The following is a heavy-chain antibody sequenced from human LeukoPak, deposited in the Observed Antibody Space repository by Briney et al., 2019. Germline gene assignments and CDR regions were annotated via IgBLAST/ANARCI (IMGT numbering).Heavy chain of an antibody. Sequence: GGSLRLSCAASGFTFSSYGMNWVRQAPGRGLEWVSYISGSTMYYADSLKGRFTISRDNAKNSLYLQMNSLRAEDTAVYYCARGVLLTFDPWGQGTLVTVSS. D-gene: IGHD2-15*01. CDR2: ISGSTM. CDR1: GFTFSSYG. CDR3: ARGVLLTFDP. V-gene: IGHV3-48*04. J-gene: IGHJ5*02.